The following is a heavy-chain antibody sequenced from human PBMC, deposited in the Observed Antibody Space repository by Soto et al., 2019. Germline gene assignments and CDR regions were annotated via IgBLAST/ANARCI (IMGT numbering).Heavy chain of an antibody. V-gene: IGHV3-23*01. CDR3: AKRDTMIVVVILHYGMDV. D-gene: IGHD3-22*01. Sequence: HAGGSLRLSCAASGFTFSSYAMSWVRQAPGKGLEWVSAISGSGGSTYYADSVKGRFTISRDNSKNTLYLQMNSLRAEDTAVYYCAKRDTMIVVVILHYGMDVWGQGTTVTVSS. CDR2: ISGSGGST. J-gene: IGHJ6*02. CDR1: GFTFSSYA.